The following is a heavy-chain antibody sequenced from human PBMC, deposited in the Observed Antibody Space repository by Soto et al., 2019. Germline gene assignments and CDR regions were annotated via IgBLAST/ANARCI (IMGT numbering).Heavy chain of an antibody. V-gene: IGHV3-30-3*01. CDR1: GFTFSSYA. Sequence: PGGSLRLSCAASGFTFSSYAMHWVRHAPGKGLERVAVISYDGSNKYYADSVKGRFTISRDNSKNTLYLQMNSLRAEDTAVYYCARDRGADSSSWYVALGGHYYGMDVWGQGTTVTVSS. J-gene: IGHJ6*02. D-gene: IGHD6-13*01. CDR2: ISYDGSNK. CDR3: ARDRGADSSSWYVALGGHYYGMDV.